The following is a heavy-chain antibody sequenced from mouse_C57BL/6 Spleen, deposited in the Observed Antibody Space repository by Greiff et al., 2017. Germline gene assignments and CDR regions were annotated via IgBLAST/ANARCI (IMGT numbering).Heavy chain of an antibody. D-gene: IGHD2-5*01. CDR1: GFTFSSYG. CDR2: ISSGGSYT. V-gene: IGHV5-6*01. J-gene: IGHJ4*01. CDR3: ARQGYSNSGIMDY. Sequence: EVTLMESGGDLVKPGGSLKLSCAASGFTFSSYGMSWVRPTPDKRLEWVATISSGGSYTYYPDSVKGRFTISGDNAKNTLYMQMSSLKSEDTAMYYCARQGYSNSGIMDYWGQGTSVTVSS.